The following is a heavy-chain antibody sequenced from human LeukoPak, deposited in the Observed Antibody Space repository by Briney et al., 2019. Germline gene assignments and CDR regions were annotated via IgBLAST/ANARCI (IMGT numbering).Heavy chain of an antibody. CDR3: ARDKGRSEASDY. CDR1: GYTFTSYD. J-gene: IGHJ4*02. Sequence: ASVKVSCKASGYTFTSYDMHWVRQAPGQVLEWMGWINPNNGGTNYAQKFQGRVTMTRDTFITTAYMELTSLTSDDTAVYYCARDKGRSEASDYWGQGSLVTVSS. V-gene: IGHV1-2*02. D-gene: IGHD5-12*01. CDR2: INPNNGGT.